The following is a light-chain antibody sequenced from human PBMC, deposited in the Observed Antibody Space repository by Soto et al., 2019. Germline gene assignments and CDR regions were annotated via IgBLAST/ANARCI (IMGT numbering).Light chain of an antibody. CDR2: GNS. CDR1: SSNIGAGYD. CDR3: QSYDSSLSGVV. J-gene: IGLJ2*01. V-gene: IGLV1-40*01. Sequence: QLVLTQPPSVSGAPGQRVTISCTGSSSNIGAGYDVHWYQQLPGTAPKLLIYGNSNRPSGVPDRFSGSKSGTSASLAITGLQAEDEVDYYCQSYDSSLSGVVFGGGTQLTVL.